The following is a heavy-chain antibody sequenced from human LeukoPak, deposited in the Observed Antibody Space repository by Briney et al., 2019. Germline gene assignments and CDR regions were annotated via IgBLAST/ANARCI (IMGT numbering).Heavy chain of an antibody. Sequence: KPSETLCLTCAAYGVSFSGYYWSWIRQPPGKGLEWIGEINHSGSTNYNPALENRGTTTVDTTKNQFSLKLSSVTAADTAVYYCARPVAGSSGWYYNYWGQGTPVIVSS. D-gene: IGHD6-19*01. V-gene: IGHV4-34*01. CDR3: ARPVAGSSGWYYNY. CDR2: INHSGST. CDR1: GVSFSGYY. J-gene: IGHJ4*02.